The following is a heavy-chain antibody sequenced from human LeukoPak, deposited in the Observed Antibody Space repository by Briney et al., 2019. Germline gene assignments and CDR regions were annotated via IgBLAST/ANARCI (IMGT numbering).Heavy chain of an antibody. D-gene: IGHD3-22*01. CDR1: GFSITSGYY. CDR2: IYHSGGT. J-gene: IGHJ4*02. V-gene: IGHV4-38-2*02. Sequence: PSETLSLTCIVSGFSITSGYYWGWIRQAPGKGLEWIGNIYHSGGTYYNPSLKSRVTISVDTSKNHFSLKVNSVTAADTAVYFCARNYYDTKKPWDWGQGTLVTVSS. CDR3: ARNYYDTKKPWD.